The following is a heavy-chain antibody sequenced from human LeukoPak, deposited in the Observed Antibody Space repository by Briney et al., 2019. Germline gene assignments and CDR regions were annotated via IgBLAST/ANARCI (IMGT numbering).Heavy chain of an antibody. Sequence: PGGSLRLSCAASGFTVSSNYMSWVRQAPGKGLEWVSVIYSGGSTYYADSVRGRFTISRDNAKNSLYLQMSSLRAEDTAVYYCASGGDLGYHYWGQGTLVTVSS. CDR3: ASGGDLGYHY. D-gene: IGHD3-16*01. CDR2: IYSGGST. J-gene: IGHJ4*02. V-gene: IGHV3-53*01. CDR1: GFTVSSNY.